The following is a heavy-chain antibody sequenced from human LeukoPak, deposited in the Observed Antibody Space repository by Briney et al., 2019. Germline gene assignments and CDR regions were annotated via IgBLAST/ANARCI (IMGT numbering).Heavy chain of an antibody. V-gene: IGHV3-21*04. CDR1: GFTFSSYS. CDR3: ARPGLVGATAYFDY. D-gene: IGHD1-26*01. J-gene: IGHJ4*02. CDR2: ISSRSSYI. Sequence: GGSLRLSCAASGFTFSSYSMNWVRQAPGKGLEWVSSISSRSSYIYYADSVKGRFTISRDNAKNSLYLQMNSLKASDTAMYYCARPGLVGATAYFDYWGQGTLVTVSS.